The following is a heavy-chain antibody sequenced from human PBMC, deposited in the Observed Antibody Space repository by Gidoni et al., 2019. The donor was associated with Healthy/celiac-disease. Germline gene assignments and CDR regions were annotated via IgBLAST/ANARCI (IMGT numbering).Heavy chain of an antibody. CDR2: ISSSSSTI. V-gene: IGHV3-48*02. CDR1: GFTFSSYS. J-gene: IGHJ6*02. CDR3: AGHYSSSWIPSSRYYGMDV. Sequence: EVQLVESGGGLVQPGGSLRLSCAASGFTFSSYSMNWVRQAPGKGLEWVSYISSSSSTIYYADSVKGRFTISRDNAKNSLYLQMNSLRDEDTAVYYCAGHYSSSWIPSSRYYGMDVWGQGTTVTVSS. D-gene: IGHD6-13*01.